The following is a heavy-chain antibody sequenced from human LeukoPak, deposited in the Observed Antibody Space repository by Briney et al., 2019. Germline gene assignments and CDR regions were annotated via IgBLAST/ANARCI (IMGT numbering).Heavy chain of an antibody. CDR2: ISSSGSTI. D-gene: IGHD3-22*01. CDR1: GFTFSDYY. V-gene: IGHV3-11*01. CDR3: ARDLLYYDSSGYYPSFDY. J-gene: IGHJ4*02. Sequence: GGSLRLSCAASGFTFSDYYMSWIRQAPGKGLEWVSYISSSGSTIYYADSVKGRFTISRDNAKNSLYLQMNSLRAEDTAVYYCARDLLYYDSSGYYPSFDYWGQGTLVTVSS.